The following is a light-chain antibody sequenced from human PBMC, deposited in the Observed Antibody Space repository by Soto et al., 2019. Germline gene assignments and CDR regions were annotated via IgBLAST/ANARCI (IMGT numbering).Light chain of an antibody. J-gene: IGKJ1*01. V-gene: IGKV3-20*01. CDR2: CAA. CDR1: QSVSSRF. CDR3: QQYGSSPWT. Sequence: IVLKQSPGTLSLSPGARAPLSCLASQSVSSRFLAAYHQKPGRDPTLLIYCAASRATGSPDRFSGSGSGTDFTITIISLEPDDFAVYYCQQYGSSPWTFGQGTKVDIK.